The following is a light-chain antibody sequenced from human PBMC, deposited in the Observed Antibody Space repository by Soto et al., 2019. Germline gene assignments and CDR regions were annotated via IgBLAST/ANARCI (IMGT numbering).Light chain of an antibody. V-gene: IGKV3-20*01. CDR3: QRYNRWPLA. J-gene: IGKJ4*01. Sequence: EIVLTQSPGTLSLTPGERATLSCRASQSVSNNYLAWYQQKRGQAPRLLIYAASSGATGTPDRFSGSGSGTDFTLTISRLEPGDCAVYYCQRYNRWPLAFGGGTKVEIK. CDR2: AAS. CDR1: QSVSNNY.